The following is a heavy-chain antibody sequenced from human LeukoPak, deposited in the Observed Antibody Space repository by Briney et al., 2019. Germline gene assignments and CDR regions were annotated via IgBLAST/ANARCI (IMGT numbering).Heavy chain of an antibody. CDR2: ISSSGSTI. Sequence: GGSLRLSCAASGFTFSDYYMSWIRQAPGKGLEWVSYISSSGSTIYYADSVKGRFTISRDNAKNSLYLQMNSLRAEDTAVYYCARASGYSYDNAFDIWGQGTMVTVSS. CDR3: ARASGYSYDNAFDI. J-gene: IGHJ3*02. D-gene: IGHD5-18*01. CDR1: GFTFSDYY. V-gene: IGHV3-11*01.